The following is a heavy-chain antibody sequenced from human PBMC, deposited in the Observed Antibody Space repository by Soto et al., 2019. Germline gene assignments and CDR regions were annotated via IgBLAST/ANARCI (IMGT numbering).Heavy chain of an antibody. Sequence: ATLFLTCTVSGGSISSYYWSWIRQAPGKGLEWVSAISGSGGSTYYADSVKGRFTISRDNSKNTLYLQMNSLRAEDTAVYYCAREGYSYGYVIFGSYGMEVWSQGTTVTVPS. J-gene: IGHJ6*02. CDR1: GGSISSYY. D-gene: IGHD5-18*01. CDR3: AREGYSYGYVIFGSYGMEV. CDR2: ISGSGGST. V-gene: IGHV3-23*01.